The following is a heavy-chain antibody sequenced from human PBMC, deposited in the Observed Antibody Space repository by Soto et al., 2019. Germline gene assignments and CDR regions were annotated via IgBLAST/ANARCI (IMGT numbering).Heavy chain of an antibody. Sequence: PSETLSLTYTVSGGSISSGGYYWSWIRQHPGKGLEWIGYIYYSGSTYYNPSLKSRVTISVDTSKNQFSLKLSSVTAADTAVYYCARDGGRADYDILTGYSNNWFDPWGQGTLVTVSS. CDR3: ARDGGRADYDILTGYSNNWFDP. CDR2: IYYSGST. J-gene: IGHJ5*02. CDR1: GGSISSGGYY. V-gene: IGHV4-31*03. D-gene: IGHD3-9*01.